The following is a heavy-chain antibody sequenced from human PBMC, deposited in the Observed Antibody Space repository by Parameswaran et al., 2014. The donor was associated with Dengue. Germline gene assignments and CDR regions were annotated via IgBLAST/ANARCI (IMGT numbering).Heavy chain of an antibody. CDR2: INHSGST. CDR3: ARVGGGRYCSSTSCYNYYYYGMDV. J-gene: IGHJ6*02. D-gene: IGHD2-2*01. Sequence: VRQAPGKGLEWIGEINHSGSTNYNPSLKSRVTISVDTSKNQFSLKLSSVTAADTAVYYCARVGGGRYCSSTSCYNYYYYGMDVWGQGTTVTVSS. V-gene: IGHV4-34*01.